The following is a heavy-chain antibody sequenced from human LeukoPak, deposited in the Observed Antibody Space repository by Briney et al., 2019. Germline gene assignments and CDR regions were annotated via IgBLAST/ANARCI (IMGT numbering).Heavy chain of an antibody. CDR2: IIPIFGIA. CDR3: ARGADSSGYPFDY. Sequence: SVKVSCKASGGTFSSYAISWVRQAPGQGPEWMGRIIPIFGIANYAQKFQGRVTITADKSTSTAYMELSSLRSEDTAVYYCARGADSSGYPFDYWGQGTLVTVSS. D-gene: IGHD3-22*01. V-gene: IGHV1-69*04. J-gene: IGHJ4*02. CDR1: GGTFSSYA.